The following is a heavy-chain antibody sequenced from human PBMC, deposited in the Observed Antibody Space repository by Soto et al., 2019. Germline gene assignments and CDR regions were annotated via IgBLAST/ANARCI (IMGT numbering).Heavy chain of an antibody. CDR2: IYYSGST. Sequence: QVQLQESGPGLVKPSQTLSLTCTVSGGSISSGGYYWSWIRQHPGKGLEWIGYIYYSGSTYYNPSLKSRVTISVDTSKNQFSLKLSSVTVADTAVYYCARLAILLPRDLGMDVWGQGTTVTVSS. D-gene: IGHD3-3*02. V-gene: IGHV4-31*03. CDR1: GGSISSGGYY. CDR3: ARLAILLPRDLGMDV. J-gene: IGHJ6*02.